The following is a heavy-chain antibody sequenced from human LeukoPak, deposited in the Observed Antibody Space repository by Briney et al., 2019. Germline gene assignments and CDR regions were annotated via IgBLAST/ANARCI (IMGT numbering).Heavy chain of an antibody. Sequence: GGSLRLSCAASGFTFSSYAMSWVRQAPGKGLEWVSGISGSRGTTYYADSVKGRLIISRDNSKNTLYLQMNSLRADDTAVYYCAKEMTGGWPFDYWGQGTLVTVSS. J-gene: IGHJ4*02. CDR2: ISGSRGTT. V-gene: IGHV3-23*01. CDR3: AKEMTGGWPFDY. CDR1: GFTFSSYA. D-gene: IGHD6-19*01.